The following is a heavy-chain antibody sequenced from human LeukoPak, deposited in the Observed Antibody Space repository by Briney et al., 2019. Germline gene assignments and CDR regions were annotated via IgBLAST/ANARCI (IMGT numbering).Heavy chain of an antibody. J-gene: IGHJ4*02. CDR3: ARLRVVRGVIQTRKYYFDY. V-gene: IGHV4-34*01. Sequence: PSQTLALTCAVYGGSFSGYYWSCIRQPPGKGRECSVEINHRGSNNYNPSLKSRVTIAVDTSKNQFSLKLSSVTAADTAVYYCARLRVVRGVIQTRKYYFDYWGQGTLITVSS. CDR1: GGSFSGYY. D-gene: IGHD3-10*01. CDR2: INHRGSN.